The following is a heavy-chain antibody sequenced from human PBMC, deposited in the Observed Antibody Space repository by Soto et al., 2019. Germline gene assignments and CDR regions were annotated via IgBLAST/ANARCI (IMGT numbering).Heavy chain of an antibody. CDR3: ARDRGPNTFDY. J-gene: IGHJ4*02. CDR1: GFTFSTSW. V-gene: IGHV3-7*01. CDR2: IKEDGSET. Sequence: EVQLVESGGGLVQPGGSLRLSCAASGFTFSTSWMTWVRQAPGKGLEWVANIKEDGSETYYLDSVKGRFTVSKDNAKNSLYLQMKSLRAEDTAVYYCARDRGPNTFDYWGQGTLVTVSS.